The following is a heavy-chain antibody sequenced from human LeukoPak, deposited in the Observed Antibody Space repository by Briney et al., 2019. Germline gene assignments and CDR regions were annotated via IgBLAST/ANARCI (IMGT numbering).Heavy chain of an antibody. V-gene: IGHV3-23*01. CDR1: GFTFSSYA. CDR2: ISGSGGST. Sequence: GGSLRLSCAASGFTFSSYAMSRVRQAPGKGLEWVSAISGSGGSTYYADSVKGRFTISRDNAKNTLFLQMNSLRVEDTAVYYCARGGSAYSSSWSTFDYWGQGTLVTVSS. CDR3: ARGGSAYSSSWSTFDY. J-gene: IGHJ4*02. D-gene: IGHD6-13*01.